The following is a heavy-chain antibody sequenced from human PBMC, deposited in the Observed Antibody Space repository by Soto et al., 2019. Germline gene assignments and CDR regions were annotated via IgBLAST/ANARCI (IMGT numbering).Heavy chain of an antibody. Sequence: PGGSLRLSWAASGFTVSSNYMSWVRQAPGKGLEWVSVIYSGGSTYYADSVKGRFTISRDNSKNTLYLQMNSLRAEDTAVYYCARELSVAATPVGYYGMDVWGQGTTVTVSS. CDR3: ARELSVAATPVGYYGMDV. CDR1: GFTVSSNY. J-gene: IGHJ6*02. D-gene: IGHD2-15*01. V-gene: IGHV3-53*01. CDR2: IYSGGST.